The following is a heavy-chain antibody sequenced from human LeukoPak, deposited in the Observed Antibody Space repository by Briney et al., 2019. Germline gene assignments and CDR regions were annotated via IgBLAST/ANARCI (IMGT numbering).Heavy chain of an antibody. CDR1: GFTFSSYW. J-gene: IGHJ6*04. Sequence: GGSLRLSCAASGFTFSSYWMHWVRQAPGKGLVWVSRINSDGSSTSYADSVKGRFTISRDNAKNTLYLQTNSLRAEDTAVYYCARVAHSEEPVKTYYYGMDVWGKGTTVTVSS. D-gene: IGHD1-14*01. CDR2: INSDGSST. V-gene: IGHV3-74*01. CDR3: ARVAHSEEPVKTYYYGMDV.